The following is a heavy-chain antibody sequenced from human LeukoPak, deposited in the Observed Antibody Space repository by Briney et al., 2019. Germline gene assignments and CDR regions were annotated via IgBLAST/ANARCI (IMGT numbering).Heavy chain of an antibody. Sequence: ASVKVSCKASGYTFPSYDVNWVRQATGQGLEWLGWMNPNSGNTGYAQKFQGGVTMTRNTSISTAYMELSSLRSEDTAVYYCARGPVPGSPYYYMEVWGKGTTVTVSS. CDR1: GYTFPSYD. V-gene: IGHV1-8*01. CDR3: ARGPVPGSPYYYMEV. D-gene: IGHD3-10*01. CDR2: MNPNSGNT. J-gene: IGHJ6*03.